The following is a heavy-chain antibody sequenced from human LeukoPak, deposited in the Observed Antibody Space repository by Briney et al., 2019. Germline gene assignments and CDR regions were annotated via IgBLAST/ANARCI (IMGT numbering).Heavy chain of an antibody. CDR1: GGSISTSSYF. J-gene: IGHJ4*02. D-gene: IGHD5-12*01. Sequence: PSETLPLTCTVSGGSISTSSYFWSWIRQPAGKGLEWIGRIYSSGSTNYNPSLKSRATISVDTSTNQFSLKLSSVTASDTAVYYCARWRSGASDYWGQGTLVTVSS. CDR2: IYSSGST. V-gene: IGHV4-61*02. CDR3: ARWRSGASDY.